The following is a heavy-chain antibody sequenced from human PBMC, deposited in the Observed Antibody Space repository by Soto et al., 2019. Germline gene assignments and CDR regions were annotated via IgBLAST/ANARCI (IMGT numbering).Heavy chain of an antibody. CDR3: ARDPYDFRSAPGYYSYGLDV. Sequence: QVQLVQSGAEVKKPGSSVKVSCKASGGTFSSYAISWVRQAPGQGLEWMGGIIPIFGTANYAQKFQGRVTITADESTSTAYTELSSLRSEDTAVYYCARDPYDFRSAPGYYSYGLDVWGQGTTVTVSS. D-gene: IGHD3-3*01. CDR1: GGTFSSYA. CDR2: IIPIFGTA. J-gene: IGHJ6*02. V-gene: IGHV1-69*01.